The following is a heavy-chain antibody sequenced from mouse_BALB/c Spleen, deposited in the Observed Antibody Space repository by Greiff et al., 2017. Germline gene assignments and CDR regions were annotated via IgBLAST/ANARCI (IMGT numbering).Heavy chain of an antibody. J-gene: IGHJ4*01. D-gene: IGHD2-4*01. CDR1: GFTFSSYT. CDR3: TRDRAMITGAKDY. Sequence: EVQRVESGGGLVKPGGSLKLSCAASGFTFSSYTMSWVRQTPEKRLEWVATISSGGSYTYYPDSVKGRFTISRDNAKNTLYLQMSSLKSEDTAMYYCTRDRAMITGAKDYWGQGTSVTVSS. V-gene: IGHV5-6-4*01. CDR2: ISSGGSYT.